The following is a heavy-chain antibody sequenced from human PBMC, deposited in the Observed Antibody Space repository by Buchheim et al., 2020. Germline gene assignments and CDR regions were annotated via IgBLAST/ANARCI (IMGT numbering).Heavy chain of an antibody. CDR3: VKWDDSASDWGVY. D-gene: IGHD3-22*01. Sequence: EVQLLESGGGLEQPGGSVRLSCAASGFTLSNYGMHWVRQAPGKGLEWVSGLNWNGETTHYVDSVKGRFTISRDSSKNMLFLQMNSLRVEDTAVYYCVKWDDSASDWGVYWGQGTL. V-gene: IGHV3-23*01. J-gene: IGHJ4*02. CDR1: GFTLSNYG. CDR2: LNWNGETT.